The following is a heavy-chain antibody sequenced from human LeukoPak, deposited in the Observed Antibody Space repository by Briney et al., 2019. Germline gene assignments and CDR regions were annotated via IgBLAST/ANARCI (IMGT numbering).Heavy chain of an antibody. J-gene: IGHJ4*02. CDR3: ARKDTVATNIDY. V-gene: IGHV3-74*01. D-gene: IGHD5-12*01. CDR2: INGDGSST. CDR1: GYTFSRYW. Sequence: GGSLRLSCAASGYTFSRYWMHWVRQAPGRGLVWISRINGDGSSTTYADSVKGRFTISRDNAKDTVYLQMNSLRAEDTAVYYCARKDTVATNIDYWGQGTLVTVSS.